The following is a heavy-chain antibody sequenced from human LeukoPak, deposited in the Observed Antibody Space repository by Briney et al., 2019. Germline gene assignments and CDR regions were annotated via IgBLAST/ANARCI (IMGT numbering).Heavy chain of an antibody. J-gene: IGHJ3*02. Sequence: PGGSLRLSCAASGFTFSSYSMNWVRQAPGKGLEWVSAISTAGDTYYAGSVKGRFTISRENAKNSLYLQMNSLRAGDTAVYYCARAPGGNYYNIWGQGTMVTVSS. CDR3: ARAPGGNYYNI. CDR1: GFTFSSYS. CDR2: ISTAGDT. V-gene: IGHV3-13*01. D-gene: IGHD3-10*01.